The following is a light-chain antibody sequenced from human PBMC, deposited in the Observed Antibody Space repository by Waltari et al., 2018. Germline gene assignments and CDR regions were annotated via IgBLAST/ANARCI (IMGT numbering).Light chain of an antibody. CDR1: SSLHSSENKNH. J-gene: IGKJ3*01. CDR2: GAS. V-gene: IGKV4-1*01. CDR3: QQYYSTPFT. Sequence: SSLHSSENKNHLVWYQQKSGQSPKLLIYGASTRESGVPDRFSGSGSGTDFTLTISSLQTEDVAVYYCQQYYSTPFTFGPGTKVDIK.